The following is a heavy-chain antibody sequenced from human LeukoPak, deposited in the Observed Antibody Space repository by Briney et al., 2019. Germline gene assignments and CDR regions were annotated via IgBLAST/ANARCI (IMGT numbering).Heavy chain of an antibody. CDR1: GFTFSSYS. CDR3: ARGWVEMATITFNY. J-gene: IGHJ4*02. V-gene: IGHV3-21*01. CDR2: ISSSSSYM. Sequence: GGSLRLPCAAFGFTFSSYSMNWVRQAPGKGLEWVSSISSSSSYMYYADSVKGRFTISRDNAKNSLYLQMNSLRAEDTAVYYCARGWVEMATITFNYWGQGTLVTVSS. D-gene: IGHD5-24*01.